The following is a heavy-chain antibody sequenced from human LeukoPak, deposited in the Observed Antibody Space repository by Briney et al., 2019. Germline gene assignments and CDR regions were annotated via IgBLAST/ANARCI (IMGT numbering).Heavy chain of an antibody. CDR1: GYTFTSYD. Sequence: GASVKVSCKASGYTFTSYDINWVRQATGQGLEWMGWMNHNSGNTGYAQKFQGRVTMTRNTSISTAYMELSSLRSEDTAVYYCARGGNGYYYYYMDVWGKGTTVTVSS. V-gene: IGHV1-8*01. CDR3: ARGGNGYYYYYMDV. CDR2: MNHNSGNT. J-gene: IGHJ6*03.